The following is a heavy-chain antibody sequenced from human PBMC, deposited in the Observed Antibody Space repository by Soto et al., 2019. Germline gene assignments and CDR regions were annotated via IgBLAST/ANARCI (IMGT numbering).Heavy chain of an antibody. Sequence: PGESLKISCQGSGFIFSNYWIGWVRQVPGKGLEWMGIIYPGDSNTRYSPSLQGQVTISVDKSISTAYLQWSSLKATDTAMYYCARHAYDFWSGHPNPRYYYGMDVWGQGTTVTVSS. CDR1: GFIFSNYW. CDR3: ARHAYDFWSGHPNPRYYYGMDV. V-gene: IGHV5-51*01. D-gene: IGHD3-3*01. CDR2: IYPGDSNT. J-gene: IGHJ6*02.